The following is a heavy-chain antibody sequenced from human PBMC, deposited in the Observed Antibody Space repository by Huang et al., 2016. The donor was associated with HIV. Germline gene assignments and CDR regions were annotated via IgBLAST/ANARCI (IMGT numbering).Heavy chain of an antibody. V-gene: IGHV4-39*01. CDR2: LYFSGST. J-gene: IGHJ4*02. Sequence: QLQLQETGPGLVKPLETLTLTCTVSGGSISSDYYYLGWIRRPPGKGLEWSGSLYFSGSTYYNPSFKSRVTMSVDSSKNQVSLKLNSVTAADTAVYFCARQAYCSSTACYRFDSWGQGMLVTVSS. CDR3: ARQAYCSSTACYRFDS. D-gene: IGHD2-2*01. CDR1: GGSISSDYYY.